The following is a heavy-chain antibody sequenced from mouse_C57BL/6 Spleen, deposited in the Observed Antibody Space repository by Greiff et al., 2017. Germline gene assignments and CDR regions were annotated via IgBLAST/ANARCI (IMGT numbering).Heavy chain of an antibody. J-gene: IGHJ1*03. CDR1: GYTFTDYY. D-gene: IGHD2-2*01. CDR2: INPYNGGT. V-gene: IGHV1-19*01. Sequence: VQLQQSGPVLVKPGASVKMSCKASGYTFTDYYMNWVKQSHGKSLEWIGVINPYNGGTSYNQKFKGKATLTVDKSSSTAYMELNSLTSEDSAVYYCARGYDAFYWYFDVWGTGTTVTVSS. CDR3: ARGYDAFYWYFDV.